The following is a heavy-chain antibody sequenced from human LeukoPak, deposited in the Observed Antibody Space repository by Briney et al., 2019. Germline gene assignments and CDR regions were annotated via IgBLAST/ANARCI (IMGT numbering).Heavy chain of an antibody. CDR2: ISGSGGST. CDR3: AKNDYGDYGGAFDI. Sequence: ETLSLTCTVSGGSISSYYWSWVRQAPGKGLEWVSAISGSGGSTYYADSVKGRFTISRDNSKNTLYLQMNSLRAEDTAVYYCAKNDYGDYGGAFDIWGQGTMVTVSS. J-gene: IGHJ3*02. D-gene: IGHD4-17*01. V-gene: IGHV3-23*01. CDR1: GGSISSYY.